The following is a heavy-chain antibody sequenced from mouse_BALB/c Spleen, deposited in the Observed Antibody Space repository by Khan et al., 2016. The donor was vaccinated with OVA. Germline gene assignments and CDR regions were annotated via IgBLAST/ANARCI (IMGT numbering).Heavy chain of an antibody. Sequence: QVQLQQSGAELVRPGVSVKISCKGSGYTFTDFTMHWVKQSHAMGLGWIGFIITYYGEPTYTQKFRERATMTVEKSSSTAYMEFARLTSGDSAIFYYTRGGGGNRFAYWGQGTLVTVSA. J-gene: IGHJ3*01. CDR3: TRGGGGNRFAY. CDR2: IITYYGEP. CDR1: GYTFTDFT. V-gene: IGHV1S137*01.